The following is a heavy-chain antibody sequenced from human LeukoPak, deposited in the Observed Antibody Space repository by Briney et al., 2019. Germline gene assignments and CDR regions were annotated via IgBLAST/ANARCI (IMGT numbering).Heavy chain of an antibody. Sequence: AGGSLRLSCAASGFTFSDYYMSWIRQAPGKGLEWVSYISSSGSTIYYADSVKGRFTISRDNAKNSLYLQMNSLRAGDTAVYYCASELGYCSGGSCYGDYWGQGTLVTVSS. D-gene: IGHD2-15*01. CDR3: ASELGYCSGGSCYGDY. CDR2: ISSSGSTI. V-gene: IGHV3-11*01. J-gene: IGHJ4*02. CDR1: GFTFSDYY.